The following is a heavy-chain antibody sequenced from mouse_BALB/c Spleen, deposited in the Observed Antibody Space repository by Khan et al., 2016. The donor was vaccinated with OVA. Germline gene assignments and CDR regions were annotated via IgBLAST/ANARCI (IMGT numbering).Heavy chain of an antibody. CDR1: GYSITSDYA. V-gene: IGHV3-2*02. D-gene: IGHD2-10*02. Sequence: EVELVESGPGLVKPSQSLTLTCTVTGYSITSDYACNWIRQFPGNKLEWMGFISYSGNTNYNQSLKSRISITRDKSKNPFFLQLNSVTTEDTATYYCARVYGGDFDYWGQGTTLTVSS. CDR2: ISYSGNT. CDR3: ARVYGGDFDY. J-gene: IGHJ2*01.